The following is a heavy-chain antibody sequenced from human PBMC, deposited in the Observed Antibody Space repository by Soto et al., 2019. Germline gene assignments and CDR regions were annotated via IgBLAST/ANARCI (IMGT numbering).Heavy chain of an antibody. CDR2: IYYSGST. V-gene: IGHV4-59*01. D-gene: IGHD3-3*01. CDR1: GGSISSYY. CDR3: ARVAYYDFWSGYYTGFDY. J-gene: IGHJ4*02. Sequence: PSETLSLTCTVSGGSISSYYWSWIRQPPGKGLEWIGYIYYSGSTNYNPSLKSRVTISVDTSKNQFSLKLSSVTAADTAVYYCARVAYYDFWSGYYTGFDYWGQGTLVTVSS.